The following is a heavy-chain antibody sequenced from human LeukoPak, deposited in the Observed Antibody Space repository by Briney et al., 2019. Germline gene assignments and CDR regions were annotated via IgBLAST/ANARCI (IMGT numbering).Heavy chain of an antibody. CDR1: GGSFSGYY. J-gene: IGHJ4*02. D-gene: IGHD3-10*01. Sequence: SETLSLTCAVYGGSFSGYYWSWIRQPPGKGLEWIGEINHSGSTYYNPSLKSRVIISVDTSKNQFSLKLSSVTAADTAVYYCARDRYYASGGYWVTLDYWGQGTLVTVSS. CDR3: ARDRYYASGGYWVTLDY. CDR2: INHSGST. V-gene: IGHV4-34*01.